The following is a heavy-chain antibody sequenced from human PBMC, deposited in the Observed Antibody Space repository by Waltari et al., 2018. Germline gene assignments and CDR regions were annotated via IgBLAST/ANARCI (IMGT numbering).Heavy chain of an antibody. Sequence: QVQLQESGPGLVKPSETLSLTCTVSGYSISSGYYWGWSRQPPGKGLEWIGSIYHSGSTYYNPSLKSRVTISVDTSKNQFSLKLSSVTAADTAVYYCASIDYDFWSGYPYYFDYWGQGTLVTVSS. CDR3: ASIDYDFWSGYPYYFDY. CDR2: IYHSGST. J-gene: IGHJ4*02. CDR1: GYSISSGYY. D-gene: IGHD3-3*01. V-gene: IGHV4-38-2*02.